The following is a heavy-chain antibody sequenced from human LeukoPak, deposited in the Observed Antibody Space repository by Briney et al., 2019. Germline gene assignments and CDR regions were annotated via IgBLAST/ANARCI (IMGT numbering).Heavy chain of an antibody. D-gene: IGHD3-22*01. CDR2: IYTSGST. J-gene: IGHJ4*02. V-gene: IGHV4-4*07. CDR1: GGSISSYY. Sequence: SETLSLTCTVSGGSISSYYWSWIRQPAGKGLEWIGRIYTSGSTNYNPSLKSRVTMSVDTSKNQFSLKLSSVTAADTAVYYCARGPESSGYYTFDFWGQGTLVTVSS. CDR3: ARGPESSGYYTFDF.